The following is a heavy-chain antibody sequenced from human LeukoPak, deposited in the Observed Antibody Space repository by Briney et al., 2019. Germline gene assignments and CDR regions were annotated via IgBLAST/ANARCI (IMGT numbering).Heavy chain of an antibody. D-gene: IGHD3-22*01. CDR2: IKQDGSEK. V-gene: IGHV3-7*01. CDR1: GFTFSSYW. CDR3: ARDLGQYYDTSDNWFDP. Sequence: GGSLRLSCAVSGFTFSSYWIGWVRQAPGKGLEWVANIKQDGSEKNYVDSVKGRFSISRDNAKNTLNLQMNSLRVEDTAVYYCARDLGQYYDTSDNWFDPWGQGTLVTVSS. J-gene: IGHJ5*02.